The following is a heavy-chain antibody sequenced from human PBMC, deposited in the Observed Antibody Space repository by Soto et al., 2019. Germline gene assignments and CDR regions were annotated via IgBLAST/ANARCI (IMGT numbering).Heavy chain of an antibody. D-gene: IGHD2-15*01. Sequence: SETLSLTCAVYGGSFSGYYWSWIRQPPGKGLEWIGEINHSGSTNYNPSLKSRVTISVDTSKNQFSLKLSSVTAADTAVYYCASEYCSGGSCYYGMDVWGQGTTVTVSS. CDR1: GGSFSGYY. J-gene: IGHJ6*02. CDR2: INHSGST. CDR3: ASEYCSGGSCYYGMDV. V-gene: IGHV4-34*01.